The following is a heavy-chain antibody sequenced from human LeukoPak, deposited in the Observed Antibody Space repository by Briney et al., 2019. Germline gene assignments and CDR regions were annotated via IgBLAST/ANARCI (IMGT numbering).Heavy chain of an antibody. J-gene: IGHJ4*02. CDR2: ISHEGSNQ. CDR3: AKELSSGLPEN. D-gene: IGHD6-19*01. V-gene: IGHV3-30*18. Sequence: GRSLRLSCVASGCTFNIYGMHWVRQAPGKGLEWVAVISHEGSNQYYADSVKGRFTISRDNSKNTVFLQMNSLRAEDTAVYFCAKELSSGLPENWGQGTLVTVSS. CDR1: GCTFNIYG.